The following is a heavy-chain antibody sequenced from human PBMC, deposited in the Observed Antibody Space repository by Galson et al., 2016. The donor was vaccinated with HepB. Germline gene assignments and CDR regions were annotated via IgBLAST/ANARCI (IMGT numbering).Heavy chain of an antibody. CDR2: INSDGGST. D-gene: IGHD2-15*01. CDR3: ASGYFYTYLGDY. V-gene: IGHV3-74*01. Sequence: SLRLSCAASGLTFSNYWMHWVRQVPGKGLVWVSRINSDGGSTNYADSVKGRFTIPRDHAKNMLYLQMNSLRAEDSAVSFCASGYFYTYLGDYWGQGTLVTVSS. CDR1: GLTFSNYW. J-gene: IGHJ4*02.